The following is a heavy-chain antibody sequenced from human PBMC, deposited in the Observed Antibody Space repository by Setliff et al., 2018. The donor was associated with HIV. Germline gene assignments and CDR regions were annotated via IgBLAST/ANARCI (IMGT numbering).Heavy chain of an antibody. D-gene: IGHD6-13*01. CDR1: GVSISSSNW. CDR3: AHAHPYSSSWYWGFFFDY. J-gene: IGHJ4*02. CDR2: VSHSGST. Sequence: PSETLSLTCAVSGVSISSSNWWTWVRQPPGKGLEWIGEVSHSGSTNYNPSLKSRVTISVDTSKNQVVLTMTNMDPVDTATYYCAHAHPYSSSWYWGFFFDYWGQGTLVTVSS. V-gene: IGHV4-4*02.